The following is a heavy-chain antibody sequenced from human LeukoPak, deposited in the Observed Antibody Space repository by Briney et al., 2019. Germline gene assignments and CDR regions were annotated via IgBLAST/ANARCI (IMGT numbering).Heavy chain of an antibody. Sequence: PGGSLRLSCAASGFTFSDHFLDWVRQASGKGLEWVGRIRSKANSYATAYAASVKGRFTISRDDSKNTAYLQMNSLKTEDTAVYYCTRPLTDTVTPPGWGQGTLVTVSS. V-gene: IGHV3-73*01. CDR1: GFTFSDHF. D-gene: IGHD4-17*01. CDR3: TRPLTDTVTPPG. J-gene: IGHJ4*02. CDR2: IRSKANSYAT.